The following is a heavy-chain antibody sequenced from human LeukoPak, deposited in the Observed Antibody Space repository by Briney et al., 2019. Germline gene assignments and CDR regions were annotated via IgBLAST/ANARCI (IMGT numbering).Heavy chain of an antibody. CDR2: IYTSGST. CDR1: GGSISSYY. D-gene: IGHD2-15*01. J-gene: IGHJ4*02. CDR3: ARHSQRDKTRFFGY. V-gene: IGHV4-4*09. Sequence: SETLSLTCTVSGGSISSYYWSWIRQPPGKGLEWIGYIYTSGSTNYNPSLKSRVTISVDTSKNQFSLKLSSVTAADTAVYYCARHSQRDKTRFFGYWGQGTLVTVSS.